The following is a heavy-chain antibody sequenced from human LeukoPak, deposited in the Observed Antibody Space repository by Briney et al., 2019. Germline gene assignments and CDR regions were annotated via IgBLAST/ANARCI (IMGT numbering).Heavy chain of an antibody. CDR3: ARVRLSGYSYGYLGGVAP. CDR1: GVSISGYY. V-gene: IGHV4-59*01. D-gene: IGHD5-18*01. J-gene: IGHJ5*02. Sequence: PSETLSLTCTVSGVSISGYYWSWIRQPPGKGLEWIGYINYTGTTNYNPSLKSRVTISVDTSTNQFSLKLTSATAADTAVYYCARVRLSGYSYGYLGGVAPWGQGTLVTVSS. CDR2: INYTGTT.